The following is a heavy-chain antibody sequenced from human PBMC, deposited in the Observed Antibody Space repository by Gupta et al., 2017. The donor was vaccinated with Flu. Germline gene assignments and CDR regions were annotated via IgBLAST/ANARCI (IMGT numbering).Heavy chain of an antibody. D-gene: IGHD2-21*02. CDR2: INPSGGST. CDR1: GYTFTSYY. Sequence: QVQLVQSGAEVKKPGAAVKVSCRASGYTFTSYYMHWVRQAPGQGLEWMGMINPSGGSTSYAQKFQGRVTMTRDTSTSTVYMELSSLRSDDPAMYYCARAPLYCGGDCKHFDYWGQGTLVTVAS. V-gene: IGHV1-46*01. CDR3: ARAPLYCGGDCKHFDY. J-gene: IGHJ4*02.